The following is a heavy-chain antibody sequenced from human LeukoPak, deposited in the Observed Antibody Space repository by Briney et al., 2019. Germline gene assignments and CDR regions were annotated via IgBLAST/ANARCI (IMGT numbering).Heavy chain of an antibody. CDR2: IQSNGRNK. J-gene: IGHJ4*02. D-gene: IGHD2-2*01. Sequence: GGSLRLSCAASGFTFSSYAMSWVRQAPGKGLEWVAGIQSNGRNKYYVDSVKGRFAISRDNSKSTLYLQVNSLRVEDTALYYCARESEGGTGTSCPDYWGQGTLVTVSS. CDR1: GFTFSSYA. V-gene: IGHV3-30*03. CDR3: ARESEGGTGTSCPDY.